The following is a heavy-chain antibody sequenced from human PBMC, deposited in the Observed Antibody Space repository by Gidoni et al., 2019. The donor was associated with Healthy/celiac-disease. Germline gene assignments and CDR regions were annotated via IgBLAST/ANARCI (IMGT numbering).Heavy chain of an antibody. V-gene: IGHV5-51*03. D-gene: IGHD2-2*01. CDR2: IYPGDSDT. CDR3: ARRGRYCSSTSCYDDAFDI. Sequence: EVQLVQSGAEVKKPGESLKISCKGSGYSFTSYWIGWVRQMPGKGLEWMGIIYPGDSDTRYSPSFQGQVTISADKSISTAYLQWSSLKASDTAMYYCARRGRYCSSTSCYDDAFDIWGQGTMVTVSS. J-gene: IGHJ3*02. CDR1: GYSFTSYW.